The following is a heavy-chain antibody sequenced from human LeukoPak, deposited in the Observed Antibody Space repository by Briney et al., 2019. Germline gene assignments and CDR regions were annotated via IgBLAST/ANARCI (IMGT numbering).Heavy chain of an antibody. Sequence: GGSLRLSCAASGFAFSSYSMNWVRQAPGKGLEWVSYISSSSSTIYYADSVKGRFTISRDNAKNSLYLQMNSLKTEDTAVYYCTTDSLTIYGDYYFDYWGQGTLVTVSS. V-gene: IGHV3-48*01. D-gene: IGHD4-17*01. J-gene: IGHJ4*02. CDR3: TTDSLTIYGDYYFDY. CDR1: GFAFSSYS. CDR2: ISSSSSTI.